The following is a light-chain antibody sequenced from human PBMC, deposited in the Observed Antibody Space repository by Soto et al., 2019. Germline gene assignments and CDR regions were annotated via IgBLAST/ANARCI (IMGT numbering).Light chain of an antibody. CDR2: GAS. CDR1: QSVSSN. CDR3: QQYHNWRT. J-gene: IGKJ1*01. V-gene: IGKV3-15*01. Sequence: EIVMTQSPVTLSVSPGERATLSCRASQSVSSNLAWYQQKPGQAPRLLIYGASTRATGIAARFSGSGSGTEFTLTISSLQSEDFAVYYCQQYHNWRTFGQGTKVEIK.